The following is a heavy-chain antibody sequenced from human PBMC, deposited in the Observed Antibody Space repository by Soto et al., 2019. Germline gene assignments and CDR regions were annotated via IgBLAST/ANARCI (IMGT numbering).Heavy chain of an antibody. J-gene: IGHJ4*02. CDR2: VGASATSR. CDR1: GFIFSNYG. D-gene: IGHD3-22*01. V-gene: IGHV3-48*02. Sequence: EVQLVESGGGLVQPGGSLRLSCAASGFIFSNYGMHWVRQAPGTGLEWISYVGASATSRYYADSVKGRFTISRDNAKNSLYLQMTGLRDDDTAVYYCAGALLLGGSSGWGFNYWGQGSLVTVSS. CDR3: AGALLLGGSSGWGFNY.